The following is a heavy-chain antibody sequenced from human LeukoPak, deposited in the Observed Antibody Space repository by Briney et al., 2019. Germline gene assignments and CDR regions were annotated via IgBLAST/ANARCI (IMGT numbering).Heavy chain of an antibody. J-gene: IGHJ4*02. CDR3: ARGDYIDY. D-gene: IGHD3-16*01. V-gene: IGHV4-4*07. CDR1: GGSISSYS. Sequence: SETLSLTCTVSGGSISSYSWTWIRQPAGKGLEWIGRIYTSGSTNYNPSLKSRVTMSVDMSKTQFSLKLRSVTAADTAVYFCARGDYIDYWGQGTLVTVSS. CDR2: IYTSGST.